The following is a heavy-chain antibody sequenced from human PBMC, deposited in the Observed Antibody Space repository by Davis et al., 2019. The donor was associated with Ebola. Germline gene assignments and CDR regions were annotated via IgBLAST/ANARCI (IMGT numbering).Heavy chain of an antibody. J-gene: IGHJ6*02. Sequence: GGSLRLSCAATGFTVRTYFMNWVRQAPGKGLEWVSSISSSSSYIYYADSVKGRCTISRDNAKNSLYLQMNSLRAEDTAVYYCARDLYLGSWNYYGMDVWGQGTTVTVSS. CDR1: GFTVRTYF. D-gene: IGHD2-2*02. V-gene: IGHV3-21*01. CDR3: ARDLYLGSWNYYGMDV. CDR2: ISSSSSYI.